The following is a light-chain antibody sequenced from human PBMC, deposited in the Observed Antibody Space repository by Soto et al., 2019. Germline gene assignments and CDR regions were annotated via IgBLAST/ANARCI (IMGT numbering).Light chain of an antibody. J-gene: IGKJ2*01. CDR1: QSVTSGY. CDR3: HQHRGSTPYT. CDR2: GAS. Sequence: EIVLTQSPGTLSLSPGERATLSCRASQSVTSGYLAWYQQKPGQAPRLLFYGASSRATGIPDRFSGSGSGTDFTLTISRREPEDVEFYYCHQHRGSTPYTFGQGTKLEIK. V-gene: IGKV3-20*01.